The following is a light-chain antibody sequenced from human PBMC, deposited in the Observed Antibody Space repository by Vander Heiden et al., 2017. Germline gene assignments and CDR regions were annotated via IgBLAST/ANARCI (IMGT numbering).Light chain of an antibody. V-gene: IGKV1-33*01. CDR2: YAS. J-gene: IGKJ4*01. CDR1: QDISNY. CDR3: QQYDNLPPHT. Sequence: DIPMTQSPSSLSASVGDRVTITCQASQDISNYLNWYQQKPGKAPKLLIYYASNLETGVPSRFSGSGSGTDFTFTIISLQPEDIATYYCQQYDNLPPHTFGGGTKVEIK.